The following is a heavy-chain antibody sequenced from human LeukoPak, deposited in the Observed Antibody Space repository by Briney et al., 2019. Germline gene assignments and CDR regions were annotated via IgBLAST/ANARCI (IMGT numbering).Heavy chain of an antibody. Sequence: GGSLRLSCAASGFTFSSYDMHWVRQAPGKGLEWVAVIWYDGSNKYYTDSVKGRFTISRDNSKNTLYLQMNSLRAEDTAVYYCACDLGAPATMIVAYGMDVWGQGTTVTVSS. CDR3: ACDLGAPATMIVAYGMDV. J-gene: IGHJ6*02. CDR1: GFTFSSYD. V-gene: IGHV3-33*01. D-gene: IGHD3-22*01. CDR2: IWYDGSNK.